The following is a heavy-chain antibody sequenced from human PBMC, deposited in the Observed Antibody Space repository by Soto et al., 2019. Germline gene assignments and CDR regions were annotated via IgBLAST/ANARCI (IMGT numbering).Heavy chain of an antibody. CDR1: GGSINSGGYY. V-gene: IGHV4-31*03. D-gene: IGHD6-6*01. CDR3: ARGSSIAGLYYGMDV. Sequence: QVQLQESGPGLVKPSQTLSLTCTVSGGSINSGGYYWTWIRQHPGKGLEWIGYNYYSGITYYNPSLKSRVTISLDTSKNQFSLTLSSVTAADTAVYYCARGSSIAGLYYGMDVWGQGTTVTVSS. CDR2: NYYSGIT. J-gene: IGHJ6*02.